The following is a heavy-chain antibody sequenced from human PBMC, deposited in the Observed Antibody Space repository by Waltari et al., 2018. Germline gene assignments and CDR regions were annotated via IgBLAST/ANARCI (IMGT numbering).Heavy chain of an antibody. Sequence: QLQESGQGMVKPSETLSLTCTVSGGSVRPHTYYWGWIRQPPGKGLEWIGSIYYSGSTYYNPSLGSRVTITVDTSKNQFSLKLTSVTAADTAVYYCARDIVIMENWFDPWGQGTLVTVSS. CDR2: IYYSGST. CDR3: ARDIVIMENWFDP. CDR1: GGSVRPHTYY. J-gene: IGHJ5*02. V-gene: IGHV4-39*07. D-gene: IGHD1-26*01.